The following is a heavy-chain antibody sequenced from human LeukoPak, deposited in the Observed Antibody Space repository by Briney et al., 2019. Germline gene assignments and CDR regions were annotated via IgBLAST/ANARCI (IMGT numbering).Heavy chain of an antibody. V-gene: IGHV4-30-4*01. CDR2: IYYSGST. J-gene: IGHJ4*02. CDR3: ARAASPGKKGSSWSTESDY. CDR1: GGSISSGDYY. Sequence: SETPSLTCTVSGGSISSGDYYWSWIRQPPGKGLEWIGYIYYSGSTYYNPSLKSRVTISVDTSKNQFSLKLSSVTAADTAVYYCARAASPGKKGSSWSTESDYWGQGTLVTVSS. D-gene: IGHD6-13*01.